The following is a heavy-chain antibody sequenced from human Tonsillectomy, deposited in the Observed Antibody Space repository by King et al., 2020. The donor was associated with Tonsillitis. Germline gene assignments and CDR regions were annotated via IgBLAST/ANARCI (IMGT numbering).Heavy chain of an antibody. V-gene: IGHV3-30*03. D-gene: IGHD6-13*01. Sequence: VQLVESGGGVVQPGRSLRLSCAASGFTFSSYGMHWVRQAPGKGLEWVAVKSYDGSNRYYADSVRGQFTISRDNSKNTLYLQMNSLRAEDTAVYYCARDLGSFSSSWPPAVGISYYYYGMDVWGQGTTVTVSS. CDR1: GFTFSSYG. CDR3: ARDLGSFSSSWPPAVGISYYYYGMDV. CDR2: KSYDGSNR. J-gene: IGHJ6*02.